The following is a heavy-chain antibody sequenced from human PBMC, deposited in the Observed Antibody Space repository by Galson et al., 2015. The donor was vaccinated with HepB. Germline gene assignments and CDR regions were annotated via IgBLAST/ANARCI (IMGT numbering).Heavy chain of an antibody. Sequence: SLRLSCAASGFTFSSYAMHWVRQAPGKGLEWVAVISYDGSNKYYADSVKGRFTISRDNSKNTLYLQMNSLRAEDTAVYYCARDHEGSGWPFDYWGQGTLVTVSS. CDR2: ISYDGSNK. CDR1: GFTFSSYA. V-gene: IGHV3-30*04. CDR3: ARDHEGSGWPFDY. J-gene: IGHJ4*02. D-gene: IGHD6-19*01.